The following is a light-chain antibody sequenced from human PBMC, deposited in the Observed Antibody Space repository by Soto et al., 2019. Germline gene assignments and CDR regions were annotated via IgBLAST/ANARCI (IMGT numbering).Light chain of an antibody. V-gene: IGKV3-20*01. CDR1: QSVSSSY. CDR3: QHYSSSWT. Sequence: EIVLTQSPGTLSLSPGERATLSCRASQSVSSSYLAWYQQKPGQAPRLLIYGASSRATGIPDRFSGSGSGTDFTLTISRLEPEDFAVYYCQHYSSSWTFGQGTKVDIK. CDR2: GAS. J-gene: IGKJ1*01.